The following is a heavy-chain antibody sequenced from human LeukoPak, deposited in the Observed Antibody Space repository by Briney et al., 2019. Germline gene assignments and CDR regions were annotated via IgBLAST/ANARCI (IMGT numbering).Heavy chain of an antibody. J-gene: IGHJ4*02. CDR1: GFTFSSFA. CDR3: AGGSGWLIDS. Sequence: PGGSLKLSCAASGFTFSSFAMTWVRQAPGKGLEWVSSISGTDGITYYASSVKGRFTISRDNAKNSLYLEMNYLGAEDTAIYYCAGGSGWLIDSWGQGILVTVSS. V-gene: IGHV3-23*01. D-gene: IGHD6-19*01. CDR2: ISGTDGIT.